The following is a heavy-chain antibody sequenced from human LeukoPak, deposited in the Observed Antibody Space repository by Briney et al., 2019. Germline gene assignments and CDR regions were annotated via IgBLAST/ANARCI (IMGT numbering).Heavy chain of an antibody. Sequence: GASVKVSCKASSYTFTSYGISWVRQAPGQGLEWMGWISAYNGNTNYAQKLQGRVTMTTDTSTSTAYMELRSLRSDDTAVYYCARMGPYYYDSSGYSPFDYWGQGTLVTVSS. CDR2: ISAYNGNT. CDR1: SYTFTSYG. J-gene: IGHJ4*02. CDR3: ARMGPYYYDSSGYSPFDY. D-gene: IGHD3-22*01. V-gene: IGHV1-18*01.